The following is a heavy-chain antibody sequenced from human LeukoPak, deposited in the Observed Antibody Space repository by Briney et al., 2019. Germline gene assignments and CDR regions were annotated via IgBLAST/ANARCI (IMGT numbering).Heavy chain of an antibody. V-gene: IGHV3-7*01. D-gene: IGHD6-13*01. CDR1: GFTFSSYW. CDR3: ARGWGNNSWRVNYFDY. Sequence: GGSLRLSCAASGFTFSSYWMSWVRQAPGKGLEWVANIKQDGSEKYYVDSVKGRFTISRDNAKNSLYLQMNSLRAEDTAVYYCARGWGNNSWRVNYFDYWGQGTLVTVSS. J-gene: IGHJ4*02. CDR2: IKQDGSEK.